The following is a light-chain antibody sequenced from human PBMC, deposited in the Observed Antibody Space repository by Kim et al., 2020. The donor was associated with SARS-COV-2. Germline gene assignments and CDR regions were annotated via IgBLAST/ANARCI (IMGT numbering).Light chain of an antibody. V-gene: IGLV10-54*01. CDR3: SAWDSSLSAWV. Sequence: LTQPPSVSKGLRQTATLTCTGNSNNVGNEGAVWLQQHRGHPPKLLSYRNNNRPSGISERLSASRSGSTASLTITGLQPEDEADYYCSAWDSSLSAWVFGGGTKVTVL. CDR2: RNN. CDR1: SNNVGNEG. J-gene: IGLJ3*02.